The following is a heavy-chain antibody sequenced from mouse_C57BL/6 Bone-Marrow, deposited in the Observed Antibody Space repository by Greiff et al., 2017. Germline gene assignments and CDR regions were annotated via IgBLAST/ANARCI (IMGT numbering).Heavy chain of an antibody. CDR1: GYTFTSYW. J-gene: IGHJ1*03. D-gene: IGHD1-1*02. CDR2: INPSSGYT. CDR3: SRGGWPWYFDV. Sequence: VQLQQSGAELAKPGASVKLSCKASGYTFTSYWMHWVKQRPGQGLEWIGYINPSSGYTKYTQKFKDKATLTADKSSSTAYMQLSSLTYEASAVYYCSRGGWPWYFDVWGTGTTVTVSS. V-gene: IGHV1-7*01.